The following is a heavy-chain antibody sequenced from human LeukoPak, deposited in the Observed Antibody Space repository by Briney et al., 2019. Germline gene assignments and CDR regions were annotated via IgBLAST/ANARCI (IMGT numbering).Heavy chain of an antibody. J-gene: IGHJ6*03. CDR1: GFTFSSYG. V-gene: IGHV3-21*01. Sequence: GGSLRLSCAASGFTFSSYGIHWVRQAPGKGLEWVSSISSSSSYIYYADSVKGRFTISRDNAKNSLYLQMNSLRAEDTAVYYCARAAAAGIDYYYYYMDVWGKGTTVTVSS. CDR2: ISSSSSYI. CDR3: ARAAAAGIDYYYYYMDV. D-gene: IGHD6-13*01.